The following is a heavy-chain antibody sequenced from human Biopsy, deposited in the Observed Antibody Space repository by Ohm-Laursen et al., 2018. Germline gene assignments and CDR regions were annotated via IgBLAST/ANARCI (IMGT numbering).Heavy chain of an antibody. CDR1: AESMGTYY. CDR3: ARVRGGFLEWFDY. CDR2: IYYSGTT. V-gene: IGHV4-59*01. J-gene: IGHJ5*01. Sequence: TLSFTCTVSAESMGTYYWSCIRQPPGQVMDWFASIYYSGTTHKNPSLKSRVTISVDTSQGLLSLDLSSLTAADTAVYYCARVRGGFLEWFDYWGQGTLVIVSS. D-gene: IGHD3-3*01.